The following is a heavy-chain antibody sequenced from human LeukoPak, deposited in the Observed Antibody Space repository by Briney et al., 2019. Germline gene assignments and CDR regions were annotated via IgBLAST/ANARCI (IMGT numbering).Heavy chain of an antibody. J-gene: IGHJ6*02. V-gene: IGHV1-58*01. D-gene: IGHD4-17*01. CDR2: IVVGSGNT. Sequence: GASVKVSCKASGFTFTSSAVQWVRQARGQRLEWIGWIVVGSGNTNYAQKFQEGVTITRDMSTSTAYMELSSLRSEDTAVYYCAAGLTPTVTTPRVLDYYYGMDVWGQGTTATVSS. CDR1: GFTFTSSA. CDR3: AAGLTPTVTTPRVLDYYYGMDV.